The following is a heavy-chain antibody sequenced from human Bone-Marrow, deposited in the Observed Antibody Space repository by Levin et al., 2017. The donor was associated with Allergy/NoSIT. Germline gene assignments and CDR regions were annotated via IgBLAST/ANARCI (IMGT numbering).Heavy chain of an antibody. CDR3: AKTRFGAFYFDH. J-gene: IGHJ4*02. CDR1: GFIFKNYP. D-gene: IGHD3-10*01. CDR2: ISGHGNQT. V-gene: IGHV3-23*01. Sequence: GGSLRLSCAASGFIFKNYPMGWIRQVPGKGLQWVSLISGHGNQTYYSNHVEGRFTISRDNSKYTLFLDMRSLRADDAALYYCAKTRFGAFYFDHWGQGSLLVVSS.